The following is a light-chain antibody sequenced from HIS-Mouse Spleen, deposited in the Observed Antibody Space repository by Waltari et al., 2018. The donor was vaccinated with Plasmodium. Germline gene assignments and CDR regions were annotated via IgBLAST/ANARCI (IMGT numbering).Light chain of an antibody. CDR3: YSTDSSGNHRV. CDR1: ALPTKY. CDR2: EDS. J-gene: IGLJ3*02. Sequence: SYELTQPPSVSVSQGQTDRITCSGDALPTKYAYWYQQKSGQAPVLVIYEDSKRPSRIPGRFSGSSSGTMATLTISGAQVEDEADYYCYSTDSSGNHRVFGGGTKLTVL. V-gene: IGLV3-10*01.